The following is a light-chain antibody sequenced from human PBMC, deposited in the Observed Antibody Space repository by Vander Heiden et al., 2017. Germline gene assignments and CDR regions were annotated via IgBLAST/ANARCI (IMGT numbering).Light chain of an antibody. V-gene: IGKV4-1*01. CDR2: WAS. J-gene: IGKJ4*01. CDR3: QQYYTNPPT. CDR1: QSVLYTSKNKNC. Sequence: DIVMTQSPDSLTVSLVERATINCKSSQSVLYTSKNKNCLAWYQQRPGQPPKLLIYWASTRESGVPDRYSGSGSGTDFTLTISSLQAEDVAIYYCQQYYTNPPTFGGGTKVEIK.